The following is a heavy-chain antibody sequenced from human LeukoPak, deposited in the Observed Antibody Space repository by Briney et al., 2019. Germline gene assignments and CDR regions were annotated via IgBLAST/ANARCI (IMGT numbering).Heavy chain of an antibody. CDR3: ARAGLLTGYYVSDY. D-gene: IGHD3-9*01. J-gene: IGHJ4*02. CDR1: GYTFTSYG. V-gene: IGHV1-18*01. CDR2: ISAYNGNT. Sequence: ASVKVSCKASGYTFTSYGISWVRQAPGQGLEWMGWISAYNGNTNYAQKLQGRVTMNTDTSTSTAYMELRSLRSDDTAVYYCARAGLLTGYYVSDYWGQGTLVTVSS.